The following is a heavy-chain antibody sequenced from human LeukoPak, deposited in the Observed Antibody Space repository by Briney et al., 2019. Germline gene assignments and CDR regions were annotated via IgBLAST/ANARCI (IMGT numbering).Heavy chain of an antibody. CDR2: ITPIINSA. V-gene: IGHV1-69*08. Sequence: GASVKVSCKTSGGTFRSHIFSWVRPAPGQGLEWMGRITPIINSAKYAQKFRDRLTITADTSTGTAYMELSSLTPEDTALYYCTRVNLRGSQYNWFDPWGQGTLVIVSS. J-gene: IGHJ5*02. D-gene: IGHD1-26*01. CDR1: GGTFRSHI. CDR3: TRVNLRGSQYNWFDP.